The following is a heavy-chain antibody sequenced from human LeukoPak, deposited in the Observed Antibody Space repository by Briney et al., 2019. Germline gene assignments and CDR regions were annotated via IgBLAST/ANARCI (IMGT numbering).Heavy chain of an antibody. V-gene: IGHV3-23*01. CDR2: ISSSGGST. CDR1: GFTFSSYA. CDR3: AKDRLAVAGIFDY. D-gene: IGHD6-19*01. Sequence: SGGSLRLSCAASGFTFSSYAMSWVRQAPGKGLEWVSAISSSGGSTYYADSVKGRFTISRDNSKNTLYLQMNSLRAEDTAVYYCAKDRLAVAGIFDYWGQGTLVTVSS. J-gene: IGHJ4*02.